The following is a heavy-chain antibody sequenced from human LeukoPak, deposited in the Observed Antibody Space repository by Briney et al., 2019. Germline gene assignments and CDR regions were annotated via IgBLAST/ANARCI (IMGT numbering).Heavy chain of an antibody. CDR1: GGSISSSSYY. CDR3: ARESRNYYDSSGQSNDY. Sequence: SETLSLTSTVSGGSISSSSYYWGWLRQPPGKGLEWIGSIYYSGSTYYNPSLKSRVTISVDTSKNQFSLKLSSAAAADAAVYYCARESRNYYDSSGQSNDYWGQGTLITVSS. CDR2: IYYSGST. D-gene: IGHD3-22*01. J-gene: IGHJ4*02. V-gene: IGHV4-39*07.